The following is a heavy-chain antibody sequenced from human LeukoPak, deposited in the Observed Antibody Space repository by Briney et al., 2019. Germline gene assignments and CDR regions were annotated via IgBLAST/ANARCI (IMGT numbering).Heavy chain of an antibody. D-gene: IGHD2-21*02. Sequence: SETLSLTCTVSGGSISSSSYYWGWIRQPPGKGLEWIGSIYYSGSTYYNPSLKSRVTISVDTSKNQFSLKLSSVTAADTAVYYCARDSRGDWDNWFDPWGQGTLVTVSS. CDR2: IYYSGST. J-gene: IGHJ5*02. CDR3: ARDSRGDWDNWFDP. V-gene: IGHV4-39*07. CDR1: GGSISSSSYY.